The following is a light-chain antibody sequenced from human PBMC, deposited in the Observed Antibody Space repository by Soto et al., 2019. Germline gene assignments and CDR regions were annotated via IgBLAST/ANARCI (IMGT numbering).Light chain of an antibody. CDR1: QSISSE. V-gene: IGKV3-15*01. CDR3: QQGHNWPLT. J-gene: IGKJ2*01. CDR2: GAS. Sequence: EIVMTQSPATLSVSPGESATLSCRASQSISSELAWYQQKPGQPPRLLIYGASTRATGVPARFTGSGSGSDFTLTIGGLQSEDFAVYYCQQGHNWPLTFGQGTRLEI.